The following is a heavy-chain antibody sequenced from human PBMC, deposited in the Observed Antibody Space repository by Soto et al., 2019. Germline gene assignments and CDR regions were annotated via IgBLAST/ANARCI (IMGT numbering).Heavy chain of an antibody. J-gene: IGHJ5*02. Sequence: GASVKVSCKASGGTFSSYAISWVRQAPGQGLEWMGGFIPIFGTANYAQKFQGRVTITADESTSTAYMELSSLRSEDTAVYYCARGLGGRNWFDPWGQGTLVTVS. CDR3: ARGLGGRNWFDP. CDR1: GGTFSSYA. CDR2: FIPIFGTA. V-gene: IGHV1-69*13. D-gene: IGHD3-10*01.